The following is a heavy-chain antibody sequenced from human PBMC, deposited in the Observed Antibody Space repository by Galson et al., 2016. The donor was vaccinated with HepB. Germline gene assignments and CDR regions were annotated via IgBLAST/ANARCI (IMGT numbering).Heavy chain of an antibody. Sequence: SLRLSCAVSGFTFSDHYMSWIRQAPGKGLEWVSYISSSSYTNYADSVKGRFTISRDNAKSSLFLQMNSLRAEDTAVYYCATGGDRTIDHWGQGTLVTVSS. CDR1: GFTFSDHY. V-gene: IGHV3-11*03. CDR2: ISSSSYT. CDR3: ATGGDRTIDH. D-gene: IGHD1-14*01. J-gene: IGHJ5*02.